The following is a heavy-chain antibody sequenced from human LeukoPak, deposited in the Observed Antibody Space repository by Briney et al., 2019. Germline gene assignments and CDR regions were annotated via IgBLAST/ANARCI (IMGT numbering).Heavy chain of an antibody. D-gene: IGHD3-22*01. CDR3: ARDSVYYYDSRGFSRYYFDY. Sequence: GGSLRLPCAASGFTFSSYEMNWVRQAPGKGLEWVSYISSSGSTIYYADSVKGRFTNSRDNAKNSLYLQMNSLRAEDTAVYYCARDSVYYYDSRGFSRYYFDYWGQGTLVTVPS. V-gene: IGHV3-48*03. CDR2: ISSSGSTI. J-gene: IGHJ4*02. CDR1: GFTFSSYE.